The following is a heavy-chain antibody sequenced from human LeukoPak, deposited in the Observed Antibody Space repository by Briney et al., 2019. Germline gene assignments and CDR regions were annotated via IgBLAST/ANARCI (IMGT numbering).Heavy chain of an antibody. CDR1: GYTFTSYG. CDR3: ASHPLGYCSSTSCLVRVNWFDP. V-gene: IGHV1-18*01. D-gene: IGHD2-2*01. J-gene: IGHJ5*02. CDR2: ISAYNGNT. Sequence: ASVKVSCKASGYTFTSYGISWGRQAPGQGLEWRGWISAYNGNTNYAQKLQGRVTMTTDTSTSTAYMELRSLRSDDTAVYYCASHPLGYCSSTSCLVRVNWFDPWGQGTLVTVSS.